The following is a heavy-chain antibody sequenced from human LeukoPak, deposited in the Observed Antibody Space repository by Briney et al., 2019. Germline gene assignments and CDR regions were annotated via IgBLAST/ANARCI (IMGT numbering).Heavy chain of an antibody. CDR1: GGTFSSYA. CDR3: ARARFDDYGGNS. D-gene: IGHD4-23*01. Sequence: RASVKVSCKASGGTFSSYAISWVRQAPGQGLEWMGGIIPIFGTANYAQKFQGRVTITADESTSTAYMELSSLRSEDTAVYYCARARFDDYGGNSWGQGTLVTVSS. J-gene: IGHJ4*02. V-gene: IGHV1-69*13. CDR2: IIPIFGTA.